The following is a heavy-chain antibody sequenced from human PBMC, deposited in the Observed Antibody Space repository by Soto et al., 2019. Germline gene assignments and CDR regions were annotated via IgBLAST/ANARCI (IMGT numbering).Heavy chain of an antibody. CDR2: IYYSGST. Sequence: QVQLQESGPGLVKPSETLSITCTVSGGSISSYYWSWIRQLPGKGLEWIGYIYYSGSTNYNPSLKSRVTISVDTSKNQFSRKLSSVTDADTAVYYCARQLYDSSPYWFDPWGQGTLVTVSS. CDR1: GGSISSYY. J-gene: IGHJ5*02. D-gene: IGHD3-22*01. CDR3: ARQLYDSSPYWFDP. V-gene: IGHV4-59*08.